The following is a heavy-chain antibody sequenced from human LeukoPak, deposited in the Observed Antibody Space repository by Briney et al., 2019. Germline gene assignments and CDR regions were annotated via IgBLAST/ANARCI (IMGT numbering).Heavy chain of an antibody. CDR1: GGTFSSYA. J-gene: IGHJ6*02. D-gene: IGHD6-6*01. CDR3: ARGQLRGDYGMDV. V-gene: IGHV1-69*04. CDR2: IIPILGIA. Sequence: SVKVSCKASGGTFSSYAISWVRQAPGQGLEWMGRIIPILGIANYAQKFQGRVTITADKSTSTAYMELSSLRSEDTAVYYCARGQLRGDYGMDVWGQGTTVTVSS.